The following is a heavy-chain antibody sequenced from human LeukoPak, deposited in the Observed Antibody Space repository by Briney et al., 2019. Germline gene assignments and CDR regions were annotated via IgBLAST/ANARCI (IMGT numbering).Heavy chain of an antibody. CDR2: INHSGST. D-gene: IGHD6-13*01. CDR1: GGSFSGYY. V-gene: IGHV4-34*01. Sequence: PSETLSLTCAVYGGSFSGYYWSWIRQPPGKGLEWIGEINHSGSTNYNPSLKSRVTISVDTSKNQFSLKLSSVTDADTVVYYCARAKVEQQLVPYYYYYYMDVWGKGTTVTVSS. J-gene: IGHJ6*03. CDR3: ARAKVEQQLVPYYYYYYMDV.